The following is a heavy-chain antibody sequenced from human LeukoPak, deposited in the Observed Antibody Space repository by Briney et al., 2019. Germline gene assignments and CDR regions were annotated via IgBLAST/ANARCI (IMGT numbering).Heavy chain of an antibody. CDR3: ARRGIMITFGDWYFDL. J-gene: IGHJ2*01. CDR1: GGSISSSIYY. V-gene: IGHV4-39*01. D-gene: IGHD3-16*01. Sequence: SETLSLTCTVSGGSISSSIYYWGWIRQPPGKGLEWIGSIDYSGSTYYNPSLKSRVTISVDTSKNQFSLKLSSVTAADTAMYYCARRGIMITFGDWYFDLWGCGTLVTVSS. CDR2: IDYSGST.